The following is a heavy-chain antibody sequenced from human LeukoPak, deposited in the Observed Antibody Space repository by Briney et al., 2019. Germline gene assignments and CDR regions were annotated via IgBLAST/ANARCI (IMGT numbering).Heavy chain of an antibody. V-gene: IGHV4-31*03. J-gene: IGHJ3*02. CDR3: VRNFDSYNAFDI. CDR2: IFYNGNT. CDR1: GGSISIGGYY. Sequence: PSQTLSLTCTVSGGSISIGGYYWSWLRQHPGKGLEWIGYIFYNGNTYYNPSLKSRLTISGDTSENQFSLKLSSVTAADTAVYYCVRNFDSYNAFDIWGQGTMVTVSS. D-gene: IGHD3-22*01.